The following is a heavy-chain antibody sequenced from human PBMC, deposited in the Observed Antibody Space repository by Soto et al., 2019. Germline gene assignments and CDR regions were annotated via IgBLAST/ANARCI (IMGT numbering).Heavy chain of an antibody. J-gene: IGHJ4*02. D-gene: IGHD3-3*01. CDR2: ISGSGGST. V-gene: IGHV3-23*01. Sequence: PGGSLRLSCAAYGFTFSSYAMSWVRQAPGKGLEWVSAISGSGGSTYYADSVKGRFTISRDNSKNTLYLQMNSLRAEDTAVYYCARPRITIFGVAYWGQGTLVTVSS. CDR3: ARPRITIFGVAY. CDR1: GFTFSSYA.